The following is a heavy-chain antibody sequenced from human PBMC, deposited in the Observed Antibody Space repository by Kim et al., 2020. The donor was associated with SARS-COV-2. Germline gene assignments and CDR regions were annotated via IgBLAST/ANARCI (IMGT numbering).Heavy chain of an antibody. Sequence: QQYYVDSVRGRFTTSRDNAESSLYLQLNCLRVEDTAVYFCAGSLTGYFEYWGQGTLVTVSS. CDR3: AGSLTGYFEY. V-gene: IGHV3-7*04. D-gene: IGHD2-8*02. J-gene: IGHJ4*02. CDR2: QQ.